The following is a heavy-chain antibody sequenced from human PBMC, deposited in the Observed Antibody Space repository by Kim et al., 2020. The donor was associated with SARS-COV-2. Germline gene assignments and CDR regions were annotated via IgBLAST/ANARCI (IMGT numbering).Heavy chain of an antibody. D-gene: IGHD3-9*01. J-gene: IGHJ4*02. V-gene: IGHV4-39*01. CDR2: IYYSGST. CDR3: ARLTKYYDILTGTTLSTTFDY. Sequence: SETLSLTCTVSGGSISSSSYYWGWIRQPPGKGLEWIGSIYYSGSTYYNPSLKSRVTISVDTSKNQFSLKLSSVTAADTAVYYCARLTKYYDILTGTTLSTTFDYWGQGTLVTVSS. CDR1: GGSISSSSYY.